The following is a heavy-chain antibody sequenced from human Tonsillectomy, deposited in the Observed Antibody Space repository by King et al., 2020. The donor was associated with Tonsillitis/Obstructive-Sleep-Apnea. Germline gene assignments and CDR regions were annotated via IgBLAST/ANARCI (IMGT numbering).Heavy chain of an antibody. Sequence: QLVQSGAEVKKPGESLKISCKGSGYTFTNYWIGWVRQMPGKGLEWMGIIYPGDSGTIYSPSFQGQVTISADKSISTAFLQWSSLKASDTAMYYCTRQQRNDNWFDPWGQGTLVTVSS. V-gene: IGHV5-51*01. CDR2: IYPGDSGT. CDR3: TRQQRNDNWFDP. J-gene: IGHJ5*02. D-gene: IGHD6-25*01. CDR1: GYTFTNYW.